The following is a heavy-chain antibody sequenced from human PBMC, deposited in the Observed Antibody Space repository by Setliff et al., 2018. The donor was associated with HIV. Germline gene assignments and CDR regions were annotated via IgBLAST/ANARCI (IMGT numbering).Heavy chain of an antibody. Sequence: LSLTCTVSGGSISGYSWSWIRQPAGKGLEWIGRIYTSGSTNYNPSLKSRVTMSVDTSKNQSSLRLSSVTAADTAMYYCARERSSGYYYEHYYYMDVWGKGTTVTVSS. CDR1: GGSISGYS. J-gene: IGHJ6*03. D-gene: IGHD3-22*01. V-gene: IGHV4-4*07. CDR3: ARERSSGYYYEHYYYMDV. CDR2: IYTSGST.